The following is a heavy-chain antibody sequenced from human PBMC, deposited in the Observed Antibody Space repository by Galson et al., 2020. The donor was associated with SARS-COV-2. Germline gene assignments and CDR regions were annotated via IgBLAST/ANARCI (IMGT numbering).Heavy chain of an antibody. CDR2: IDPSDSYT. J-gene: IGHJ6*03. Sequence: HGESLKISCKGSGYSFTSYWISWVRQMPGKGLEWMGRIDPSDSYTNYSPSFQGHVTISADKSISTAYLQWSSLKASDTAMYYCARWGSSSWNDYYMDVWGKGTTVTVSS. D-gene: IGHD6-13*01. CDR1: GYSFTSYW. CDR3: ARWGSSSWNDYYMDV. V-gene: IGHV5-10-1*01.